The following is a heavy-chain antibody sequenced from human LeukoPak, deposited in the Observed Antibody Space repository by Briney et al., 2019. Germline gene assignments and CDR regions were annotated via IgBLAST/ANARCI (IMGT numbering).Heavy chain of an antibody. CDR2: ISSSSYI. V-gene: IGHV3-21*04. CDR1: GFTFSSYS. D-gene: IGHD2-15*01. CDR3: AKETYQLAAVDY. Sequence: GGSLRLSCAASGFTFSSYSMNWVRQAPGKGLEWVSSISSSSYIYYADSVKGRFTISRDNAKNSLYLQMNSLRAEDTAVYYCAKETYQLAAVDYWGQGTLVTVSS. J-gene: IGHJ4*02.